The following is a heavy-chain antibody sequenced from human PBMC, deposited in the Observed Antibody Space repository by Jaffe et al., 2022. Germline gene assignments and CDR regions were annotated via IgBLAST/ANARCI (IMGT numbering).Heavy chain of an antibody. CDR3: ARGESSGWFDVEGTLYRSYWYFDL. J-gene: IGHJ2*01. D-gene: IGHD6-19*01. V-gene: IGHV4-34*01. Sequence: QVQLQQWGAGLLKPSETLSLTCAVYGGSFSGYYWSWIRQPPGKGLEWIGEINHSGSTNYNPSLKSRVTISVDTSKNQFSLKLSSVTAADTAVYYCARGESSGWFDVEGTLYRSYWYFDLWGRGTLVTVSS. CDR1: GGSFSGYY. CDR2: INHSGST.